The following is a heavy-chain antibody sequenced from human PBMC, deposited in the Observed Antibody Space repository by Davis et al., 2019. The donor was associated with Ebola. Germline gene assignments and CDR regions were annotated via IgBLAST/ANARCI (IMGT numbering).Heavy chain of an antibody. V-gene: IGHV3-30*18. Sequence: PGGSLRLSCAASGFTFSSYGMHWVRQAPGKGLEWVAVISYDGSNKYYADSVKGRFTISRDNSKNTLYLQMNSLRAEDTAVYYCAKGKDTAMVYVPHDYWGQGTLVTVSS. CDR1: GFTFSSYG. CDR2: ISYDGSNK. CDR3: AKGKDTAMVYVPHDY. D-gene: IGHD5-18*01. J-gene: IGHJ4*02.